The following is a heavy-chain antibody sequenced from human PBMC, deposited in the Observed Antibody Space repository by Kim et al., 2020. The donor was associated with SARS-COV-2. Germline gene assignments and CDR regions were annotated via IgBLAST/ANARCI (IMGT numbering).Heavy chain of an antibody. J-gene: IGHJ4*02. CDR1: GFTISSYD. CDR3: AKVNRPYHYDISGRNF. Sequence: GGYLRLSCTVSGFTISSYDLTWVRQAPGKGLEWVSVISGSGDRTYYADSVKGRFTISRDNSKNTLYLQMSSLRAEDTAMYYCAKVNRPYHYDISGRNFWGQGTLVNVSS. CDR2: ISGSGDRT. V-gene: IGHV3-23*01. D-gene: IGHD3-22*01.